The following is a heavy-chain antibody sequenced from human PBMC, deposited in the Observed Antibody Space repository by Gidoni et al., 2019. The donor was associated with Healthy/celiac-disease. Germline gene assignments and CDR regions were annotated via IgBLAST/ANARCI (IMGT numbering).Heavy chain of an antibody. V-gene: IGHV4-34*01. CDR1: GGSFSGYY. CDR2: INHSGST. CDR3: ARGKQWLVRTFDY. D-gene: IGHD6-19*01. Sequence: QVQLQQWGAGLLKPSETLSLPCAVYGGSFSGYYWSWIRQPPGKGLEWIGEINHSGSTNYNPSLKSRVTISVDTSKNQFSLKLSSVTAADTAVYYCARGKQWLVRTFDYWGQGTLVTVSS. J-gene: IGHJ4*02.